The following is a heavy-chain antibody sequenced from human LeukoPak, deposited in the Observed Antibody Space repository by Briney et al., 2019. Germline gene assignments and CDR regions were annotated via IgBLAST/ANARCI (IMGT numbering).Heavy chain of an antibody. D-gene: IGHD6-19*01. CDR3: ARDLTGSGWYDY. J-gene: IGHJ4*02. CDR2: IYYSGST. V-gene: IGHV4-59*01. CDR1: GGSISSYY. Sequence: PSETLSLTCTVSGGSISSYYWSWIRQPPGKGLEWIGYIYYSGSTNYNPSLKSRVTISVDTSRYQFSLKLNSVTAADTAVYYCARDLTGSGWYDYWGQGTLVTVSS.